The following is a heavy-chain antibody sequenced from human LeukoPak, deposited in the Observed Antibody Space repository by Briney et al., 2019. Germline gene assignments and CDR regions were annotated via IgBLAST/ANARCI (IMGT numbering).Heavy chain of an antibody. CDR2: ISAYNGNT. J-gene: IGHJ6*03. D-gene: IGHD3-3*01. CDR1: GYTFTSYG. Sequence: ASVKVSCKASGYTFTSYGISWVRQAPGQGLEWMGRISAYNGNTNYAQKLQGRVTMTTDTSTSTAYMELRSLRSDDTAAYYCARVSYYDFWSGYYAVAHQYYYYYMDVWGKGTTVTVSS. CDR3: ARVSYYDFWSGYYAVAHQYYYYYMDV. V-gene: IGHV1-18*01.